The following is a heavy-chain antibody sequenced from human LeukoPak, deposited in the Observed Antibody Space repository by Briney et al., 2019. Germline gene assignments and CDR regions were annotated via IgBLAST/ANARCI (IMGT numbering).Heavy chain of an antibody. J-gene: IGHJ3*02. CDR3: ARHRLHRVYYDSSGYYHDAFDI. D-gene: IGHD3-22*01. V-gene: IGHV1-69*05. Sequence: SLKLSCTASGCTFSSYAISWVRQAPGQGLEWMGGIIPIVSKANYAEKFQGRVTMTTDTSTTTVYMELSSLRSDDTAVYYCARHRLHRVYYDSSGYYHDAFDIWGQGTMVTVSS. CDR1: GCTFSSYA. CDR2: IIPIVSKA.